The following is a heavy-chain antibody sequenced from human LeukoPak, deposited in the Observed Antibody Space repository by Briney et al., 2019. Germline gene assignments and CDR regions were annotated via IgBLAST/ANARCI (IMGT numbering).Heavy chain of an antibody. CDR2: ISYDGSNK. CDR1: GFTFSHYL. CDR3: ARGLWTMAVYYFDY. J-gene: IGHJ4*02. V-gene: IGHV3-30*03. Sequence: PGGSLRLSCAASGFTFSHYLMHWVRQAPGKGLEWVAVISYDGSNKYYADSVKGRFTISRDNSKNTLYLQMNSLRAEDTAVYYCARGLWTMAVYYFDYWGQGTLVTVSS. D-gene: IGHD4/OR15-4a*01.